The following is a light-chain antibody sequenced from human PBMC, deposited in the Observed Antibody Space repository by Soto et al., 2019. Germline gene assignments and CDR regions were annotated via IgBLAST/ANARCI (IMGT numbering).Light chain of an antibody. CDR3: QQYYSTPRT. V-gene: IGKV4-1*01. Sequence: DIVMTPSPDSLAVSLGERATINCKSSQSVLYSSNNNTYLAWYQQKPGQPPKLLIYWASTRESGVPDRFSGSGSGTDFTLTISSLQAEDVAVYYCQQYYSTPRTFGQGTKLEIK. J-gene: IGKJ2*01. CDR2: WAS. CDR1: QSVLYSSNNNTY.